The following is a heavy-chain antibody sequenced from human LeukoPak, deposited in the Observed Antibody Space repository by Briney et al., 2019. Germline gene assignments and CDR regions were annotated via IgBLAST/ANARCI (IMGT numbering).Heavy chain of an antibody. CDR1: GGSISSGSYY. J-gene: IGHJ4*02. CDR2: IYTSGST. Sequence: SQTLSLTCTVSGGSISSGSYYWSWIRQPAGKGLEWIGRIYTSGSTNYNPSLKSRVTISVDTSKNRFSLKLSSVTAADTAVYYCARLHTTTVTTIFDYWGQGTLVTVSS. CDR3: ARLHTTTVTTIFDY. V-gene: IGHV4-61*02. D-gene: IGHD4-11*01.